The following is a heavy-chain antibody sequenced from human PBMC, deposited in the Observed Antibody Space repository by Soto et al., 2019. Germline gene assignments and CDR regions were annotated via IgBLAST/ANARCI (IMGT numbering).Heavy chain of an antibody. CDR2: ISDDGSRA. CDR3: TRGPRPRSVGTGDF. CDR1: GFTFSMYW. V-gene: IGHV3-74*01. Sequence: EVQLVESGGDLVQPGGSLRLSCTASGFTFSMYWMHWVRQVPGKGPEWVSRISDDGSRADYADSVKGRFTISSDNAKNPLYLEMHVLRADYTAVYYFTRGPRPRSVGTGDFWGQGTPVTVSS. J-gene: IGHJ4*02.